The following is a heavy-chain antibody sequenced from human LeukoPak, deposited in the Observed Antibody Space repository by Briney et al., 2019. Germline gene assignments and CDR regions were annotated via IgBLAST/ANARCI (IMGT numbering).Heavy chain of an antibody. D-gene: IGHD4-17*01. Sequence: GGSLRLSCAASGFTFSSHAMRWVRQAPGKGLGWVSAISGSGGSTYYADSVKGRFTISRDNSKNTLYLQMNSLRAEDTAVYYCAKDLLRGDYVGFYDYWGQGTLVTVSS. CDR3: AKDLLRGDYVGFYDY. J-gene: IGHJ4*02. CDR2: ISGSGGST. V-gene: IGHV3-23*01. CDR1: GFTFSSHA.